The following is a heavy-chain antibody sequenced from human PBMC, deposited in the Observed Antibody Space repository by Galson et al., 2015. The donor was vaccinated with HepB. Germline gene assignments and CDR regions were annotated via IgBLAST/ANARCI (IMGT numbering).Heavy chain of an antibody. CDR1: GGTFSSYT. Sequence: SVKVSCKASGGTFSSYTISWVRQAPGQGLEWMGRIIPILGIANYAQKYQGRVTITADKSTSTAYMELSSLRSEDTAVYYCARDGTSGIIAVAGGNYYGMDVWGQGTTVTVSS. CDR2: IIPILGIA. CDR3: ARDGTSGIIAVAGGNYYGMDV. D-gene: IGHD6-19*01. J-gene: IGHJ6*02. V-gene: IGHV1-69*04.